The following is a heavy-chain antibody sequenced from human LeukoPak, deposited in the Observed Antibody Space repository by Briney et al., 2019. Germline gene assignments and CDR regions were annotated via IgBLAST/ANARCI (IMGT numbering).Heavy chain of an antibody. Sequence: GGSLRLSCTASGFTFSSYAMSWVRQAPGKGLEWAPALSGSGGNTYYADSVKGRFTISRDNSKNTLYLQMNSLRAEDTAKYYCAKVASLCTSTSCVRGGFDYWGQGTLVTVSS. J-gene: IGHJ4*02. CDR3: AKVASLCTSTSCVRGGFDY. D-gene: IGHD2-2*01. CDR2: LSGSGGNT. V-gene: IGHV3-23*01. CDR1: GFTFSSYA.